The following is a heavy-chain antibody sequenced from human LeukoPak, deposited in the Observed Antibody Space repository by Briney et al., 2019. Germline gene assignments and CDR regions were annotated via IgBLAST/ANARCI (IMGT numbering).Heavy chain of an antibody. CDR1: GGSISSYY. J-gene: IGHJ4*02. V-gene: IGHV4-59*01. CDR2: INYSGST. D-gene: IGHD2-15*01. Sequence: SETLSLTCTVSGGSISSYYWSWIRQPPGKGLEWIGYINYSGSTNYNPSLKSRVTISVDTSKNQFSLKLSSVTAADTAVYYCARAGGYCGRISCPYYFDYWGQGSLVAVSS. CDR3: ARAGGYCGRISCPYYFDY.